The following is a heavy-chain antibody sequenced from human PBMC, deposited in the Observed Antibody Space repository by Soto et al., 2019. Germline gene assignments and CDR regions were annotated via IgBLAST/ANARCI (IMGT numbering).Heavy chain of an antibody. CDR1: GFSLNTSGVS. J-gene: IGHJ4*02. Sequence: SGPTLVNPTQTLTLTCSFSGFSLNTSGVSVGWIRQPPGKALEWLALIYWNGDERYSPSLKNRLTITKDTSKNQVVLRMTNMDPVDTATYYCTHMYYYDGSGYYPTAAYWGRETLVTVSA. D-gene: IGHD3-22*01. V-gene: IGHV2-5*01. CDR3: THMYYYDGSGYYPTAAY. CDR2: IYWNGDE.